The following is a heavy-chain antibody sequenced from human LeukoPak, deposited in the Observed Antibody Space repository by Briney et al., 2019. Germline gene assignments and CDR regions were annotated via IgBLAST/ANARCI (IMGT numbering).Heavy chain of an antibody. CDR2: IKSKTDGGTT. V-gene: IGHV3-15*01. CDR3: TTGPPLLWFGEFPNYYYGMDV. Sequence: GGSLRLSCAASGFTFSNAWMSWVRQAPGKGLEWVGRIKSKTDGGTTDYAAPVKGRFTISRDDSKNTLYLQMNSLKTEDTAVYYCTTGPPLLWFGEFPNYYYGMDVWGQGTTVTVSS. CDR1: GFTFSNAW. D-gene: IGHD3-10*01. J-gene: IGHJ6*02.